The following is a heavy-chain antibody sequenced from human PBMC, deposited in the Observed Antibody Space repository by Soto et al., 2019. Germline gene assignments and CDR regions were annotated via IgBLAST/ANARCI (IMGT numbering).Heavy chain of an antibody. CDR1: GFTFSSYA. Sequence: GGSLRLSCAASGFTFSSYAMHWVRQAPGKGLEWVAVISYDGSNKYYADSVKGRFTISRDNSKNTLYLQMNSLRAEDTAVYCCARESSYSSWGQGTLVTVSS. J-gene: IGHJ4*02. D-gene: IGHD6-13*01. CDR3: ARESSYSS. V-gene: IGHV3-30-3*01. CDR2: ISYDGSNK.